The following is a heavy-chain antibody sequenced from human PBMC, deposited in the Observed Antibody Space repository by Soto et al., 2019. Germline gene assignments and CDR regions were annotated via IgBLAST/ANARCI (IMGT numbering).Heavy chain of an antibody. Sequence: ASVKVSCKASGCTFSSYAISWVRQAPGQGLEWMGGIIPIFGTANYAQKFQGRVTITADESTSTAYMELSSLRSEDTAVYYCARNGYCSGGSCYAILDYWGQGTLVTVSS. CDR1: GCTFSSYA. J-gene: IGHJ4*02. D-gene: IGHD2-15*01. V-gene: IGHV1-69*13. CDR3: ARNGYCSGGSCYAILDY. CDR2: IIPIFGTA.